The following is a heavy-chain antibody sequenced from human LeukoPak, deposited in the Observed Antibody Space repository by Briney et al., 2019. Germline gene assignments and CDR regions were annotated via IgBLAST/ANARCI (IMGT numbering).Heavy chain of an antibody. Sequence: PSETLSLTCTVSGDSISSSSSYWGWIRQPPGEGLEWIGSIYYSGSTYYNTSLKSRVTISVDTSKNQFSLKLSSVTAADTAVYYCARDYSEGDYYYNYYMDVWGKGTTVTISS. CDR1: GDSISSSSSY. CDR3: ARDYSEGDYYYNYYMDV. D-gene: IGHD3-10*01. J-gene: IGHJ6*03. V-gene: IGHV4-39*01. CDR2: IYYSGST.